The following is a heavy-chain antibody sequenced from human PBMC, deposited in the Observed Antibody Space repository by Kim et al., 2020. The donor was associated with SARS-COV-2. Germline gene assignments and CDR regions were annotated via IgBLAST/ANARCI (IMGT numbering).Heavy chain of an antibody. CDR3: ARGVSSAWTLRAWFDP. J-gene: IGHJ5*02. Sequence: SETLSLTCVVSGASISSSSCWSWVRQPPGKGLEWIGEVDHSGTTSYNVSLKSRVTISVDKSKNQFSLRLNSVSAPDTAVYYCARGVSSAWTLRAWFDPWGQGTLVTVSP. CDR2: VDHSGTT. D-gene: IGHD3-22*01. V-gene: IGHV4-4*02. CDR1: GASISSSSC.